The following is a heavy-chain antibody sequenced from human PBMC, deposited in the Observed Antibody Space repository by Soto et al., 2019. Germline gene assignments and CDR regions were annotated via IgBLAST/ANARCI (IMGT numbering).Heavy chain of an antibody. CDR3: AKVSSSWYSGFFDL. D-gene: IGHD6-13*01. V-gene: IGHV3-23*01. Sequence: EVQLLESGGGLVQPGGSLRLSCTASGFTFSSHAMTWVRQAPGKGLEWVSGLSDSGGSTYYADSVKGRFTISRDNSMNTLYLQMNPLRADDTAVYYCAKVSSSWYSGFFDLWGQGTLVTVSS. J-gene: IGHJ4*02. CDR2: LSDSGGST. CDR1: GFTFSSHA.